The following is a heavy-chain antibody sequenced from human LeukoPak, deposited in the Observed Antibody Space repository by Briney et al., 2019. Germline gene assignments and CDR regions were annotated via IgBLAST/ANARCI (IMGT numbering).Heavy chain of an antibody. CDR2: INPNSGGT. V-gene: IGHV1-2*02. J-gene: IGHJ5*02. CDR1: GYTFTGYY. Sequence: GASVKVSCKASGYTFTGYYMHWVRQAPGRGLEWMGWINPNSGGTNYAQKFQGRVTMTRDTSISTAYMELSRLRSDDTAVYYCARDYLDIVGGENWFDPWGQGTLVTVSS. D-gene: IGHD2-15*01. CDR3: ARDYLDIVGGENWFDP.